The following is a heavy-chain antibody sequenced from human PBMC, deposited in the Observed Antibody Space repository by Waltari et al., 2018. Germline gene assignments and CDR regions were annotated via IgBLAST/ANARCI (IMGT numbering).Heavy chain of an antibody. V-gene: IGHV3-49*03. CDR1: GFTFGDYG. CDR3: TRASSNIVVVTRHFDY. J-gene: IGHJ4*02. CDR2: IRSKANGETT. Sequence: EVQLVESVGGLVQPGRSLRLSCTASGFTFGDYGLNWFRQAPGKGLEWGGFIRSKANGETTDYAASVKGRFSISRDDSKSIAYLQMNSLKVEDTAVYYCTRASSNIVVVTRHFDYWGQGTLVTVSS. D-gene: IGHD2-21*02.